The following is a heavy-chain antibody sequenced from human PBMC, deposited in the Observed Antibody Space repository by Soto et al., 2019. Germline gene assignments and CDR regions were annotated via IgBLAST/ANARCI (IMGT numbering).Heavy chain of an antibody. V-gene: IGHV3-9*01. D-gene: IGHD6-6*01. CDR1: GFTFDDYA. Sequence: GGSLRLSCAASGFTFDDYAMHWVRQAPGKGLEWVSGISWNSGSIGYADSVKGRFTISRDNAKNSLYLQMNSLRAEDTALYYCAKGASIAARSDLDYWGQGTLVTVSS. CDR3: AKGASIAARSDLDY. CDR2: ISWNSGSI. J-gene: IGHJ4*02.